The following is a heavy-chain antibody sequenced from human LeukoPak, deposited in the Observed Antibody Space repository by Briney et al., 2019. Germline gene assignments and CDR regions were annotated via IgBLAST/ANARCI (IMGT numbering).Heavy chain of an antibody. D-gene: IGHD6-19*01. Sequence: ASVKVSCKASGYTFTGYYMHWVRQAPGQGLEWMGWINPNSGGTDSAQNFQGRVTMTRDTSISTAYMELSRLRSDDTAVYYCAREDYSSGWSYDSWGQGTLVTVSS. CDR3: AREDYSSGWSYDS. CDR1: GYTFTGYY. CDR2: INPNSGGT. J-gene: IGHJ4*02. V-gene: IGHV1-2*02.